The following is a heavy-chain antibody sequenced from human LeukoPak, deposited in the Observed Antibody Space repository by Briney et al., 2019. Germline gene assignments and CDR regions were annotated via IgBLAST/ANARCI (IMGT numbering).Heavy chain of an antibody. CDR1: GGTFSSYV. J-gene: IGHJ5*02. CDR3: ARGRYCSGGSCFESWFDP. D-gene: IGHD2-15*01. CDR2: IIPILGPA. V-gene: IGHV1-69*05. Sequence: SVKVSCKASGGTFSSYVISWVRQAPGQGLEWMGGIIPILGPANYAQKFQGRVTITTDESTTTAYMELSSLRSEDTAVYYCARGRYCSGGSCFESWFDPWGQGTLVTVSS.